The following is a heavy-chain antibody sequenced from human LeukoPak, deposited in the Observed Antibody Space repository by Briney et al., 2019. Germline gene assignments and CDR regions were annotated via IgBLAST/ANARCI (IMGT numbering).Heavy chain of an antibody. J-gene: IGHJ3*02. CDR3: AKDWRWLQSGHDAFDI. CDR1: GFTFSSYA. Sequence: PGGSLRLSCAASGFTFSSYAMSWVRQAPGKGLEWVSAISGSGGSTYYADSVKGRFTISRDNSKNTLYLQMNSLRAEDTAVYYCAKDWRWLQSGHDAFDIWGQGTMVTVSS. CDR2: ISGSGGST. D-gene: IGHD5-24*01. V-gene: IGHV3-23*01.